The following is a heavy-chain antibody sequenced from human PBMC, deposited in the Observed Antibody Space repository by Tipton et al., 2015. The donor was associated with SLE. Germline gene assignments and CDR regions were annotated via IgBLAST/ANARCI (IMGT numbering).Heavy chain of an antibody. D-gene: IGHD3-10*01. CDR1: GGSFSGYY. CDR3: ASRGVPEN. V-gene: IGHV4-59*01. CDR2: IYYSGST. J-gene: IGHJ4*02. Sequence: TLSLTCAVYGGSFSGYYWSWIRQPPGKGLEWIGYIYYSGSTNYNPSLKSRVTISVDTSKNQFSLKLSSVTVADTAVYYCASRGVPENWVQGTLVTVSS.